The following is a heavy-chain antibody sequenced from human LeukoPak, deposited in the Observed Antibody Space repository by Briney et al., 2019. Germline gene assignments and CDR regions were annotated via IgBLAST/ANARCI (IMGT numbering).Heavy chain of an antibody. D-gene: IGHD3-10*01. CDR1: GFTFSSYA. Sequence: GGSLRLSCAASGFTFSSYAMSWVRQAPGKGLEWVSVISGSGGSTYYADSVKGRFTISKDNSKNTLYLQMNSLRAEDTAVYYCAKDEYYYGSGKSLRVDYWGQGTLVTVSS. CDR3: AKDEYYYGSGKSLRVDY. V-gene: IGHV3-23*01. J-gene: IGHJ4*02. CDR2: ISGSGGST.